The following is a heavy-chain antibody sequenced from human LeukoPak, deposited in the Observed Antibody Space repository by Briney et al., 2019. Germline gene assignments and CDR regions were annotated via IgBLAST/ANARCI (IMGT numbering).Heavy chain of an antibody. CDR2: VSGSGGET. CDR3: AKVPHYGGNSPYFDS. CDR1: GFTFGSYA. D-gene: IGHD4-23*01. Sequence: GGSLRLSCAASGFTFGSYAMSWVRQAPGKGLEWVSSVSGSGGETHSTDSVKGRFTISRDNSKGTLYLQMNSLRAEDTAVYYCAKVPHYGGNSPYFDSWGQGTLVTVSS. J-gene: IGHJ4*02. V-gene: IGHV3-23*01.